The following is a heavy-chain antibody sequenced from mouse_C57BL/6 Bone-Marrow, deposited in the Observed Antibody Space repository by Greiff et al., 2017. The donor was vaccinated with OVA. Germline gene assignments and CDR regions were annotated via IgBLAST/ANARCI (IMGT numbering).Heavy chain of an antibody. J-gene: IGHJ1*03. CDR1: GYSITSGYY. CDR2: ISYDGSN. Sequence: VQLQQSGPGLVKPSQSLSLTCSVTGYSITSGYYWNWIRQFPGNKLEWMGYISYDGSNNYNPSLKNRISITRDTSKNQVFLKLNSVTTEDTATYYCARDYYGSPGVWGTGTTVTVSS. V-gene: IGHV3-6*01. CDR3: ARDYYGSPGV. D-gene: IGHD1-1*01.